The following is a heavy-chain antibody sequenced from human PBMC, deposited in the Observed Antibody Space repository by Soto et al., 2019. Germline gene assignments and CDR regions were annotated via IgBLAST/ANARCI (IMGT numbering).Heavy chain of an antibody. CDR2: LSASGRRT. CDR3: AKDKRCSGPSSCYEVYYYMDV. CDR1: GLTFISYA. J-gene: IGHJ6*03. D-gene: IGHD2-15*01. V-gene: IGHV3-23*01. Sequence: GGSLRLSCAASGLTFISYAMGWFRQAPWKGLEWVASLSASGRRTYYADSVKGRFTISRDNSKNTVFLQMNSLRAEDTAVYYCAKDKRCSGPSSCYEVYYYMDVGGKGTTVTVSS.